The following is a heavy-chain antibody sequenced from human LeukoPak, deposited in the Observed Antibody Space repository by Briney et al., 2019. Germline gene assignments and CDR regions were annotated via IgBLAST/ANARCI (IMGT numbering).Heavy chain of an antibody. CDR1: GGSMGSYY. CDR2: IYTSVST. V-gene: IGHV4-4*07. J-gene: IGHJ6*03. D-gene: IGHD3-3*01. Sequence: PSETLSLTCTVSGGSMGSYYWSWVRQPAGEGREWVGRIYTSVSTNYNTSLKSRVTMSVDTSKNQFSLKLSAVTAADTAVYYCARSTMHYYMDVWGKGTTVTVSS. CDR3: ARSTMHYYMDV.